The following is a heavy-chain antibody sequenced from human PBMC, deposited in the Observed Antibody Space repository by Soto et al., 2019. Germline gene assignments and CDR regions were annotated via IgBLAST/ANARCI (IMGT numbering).Heavy chain of an antibody. J-gene: IGHJ6*02. V-gene: IGHV4-39*01. CDR2: IYYSGST. CDR3: ARKIVCSGGSCYSGGMDV. D-gene: IGHD2-15*01. Sequence: SETLSLTCTVSGGSISSSSYYWGWIRQPPGKGLEWIGSIYYSGSTYYNPSLKSRVTISVDTSKNQFPLKLSSVTAADTAVYYCARKIVCSGGSCYSGGMDVWGQGTTVTVSS. CDR1: GGSISSSSYY.